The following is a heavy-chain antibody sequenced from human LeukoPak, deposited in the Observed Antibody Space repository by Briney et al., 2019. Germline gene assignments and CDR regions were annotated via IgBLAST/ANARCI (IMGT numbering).Heavy chain of an antibody. V-gene: IGHV3-23*01. CDR2: ISGSGGST. D-gene: IGHD3-16*01. CDR3: AKDFRLGFDI. Sequence: GGSLRLSCAASGFTFSSYAMSWVRQAPGNGLEWVSAISGSGGSTYYAASVKGRFTISRDNSKNTLYLQMNSLRAEDTAVDYCAKDFRLGFDIWGQGTMVTVSS. J-gene: IGHJ3*02. CDR1: GFTFSSYA.